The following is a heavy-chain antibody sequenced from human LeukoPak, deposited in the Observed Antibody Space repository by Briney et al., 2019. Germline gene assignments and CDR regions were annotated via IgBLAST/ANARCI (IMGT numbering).Heavy chain of an antibody. D-gene: IGHD2-2*01. CDR3: ARGGSRSPSPGDY. J-gene: IGHJ4*02. Sequence: ASVKVSCKASGYAFTSYFVHWVRQAPGQGLEWMGMIHPSGGSTTYAQKFQGRVTLTRNTSTSTVYMVLSSLGSEDTAVYYCARGGSRSPSPGDYWGQGTLVTVSS. CDR2: IHPSGGST. V-gene: IGHV1-46*01. CDR1: GYAFTSYF.